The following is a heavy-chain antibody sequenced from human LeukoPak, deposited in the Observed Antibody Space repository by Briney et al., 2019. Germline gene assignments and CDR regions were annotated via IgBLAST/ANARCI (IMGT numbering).Heavy chain of an antibody. CDR2: VSYDGKNT. D-gene: IGHD2-15*01. CDR3: ARVNIALGGRADGMDV. CDR1: GFIFTNFA. V-gene: IGHV3-30*04. Sequence: GGSLRLSCVASGFIFTNFALHWVRQAPGKGLEWVAVVSYDGKNTYQADSVKGRFTISRDDSKNTVRLQMGRLRPEDTAVYYCARVNIALGGRADGMDVWGQGTTVTVSS. J-gene: IGHJ6*02.